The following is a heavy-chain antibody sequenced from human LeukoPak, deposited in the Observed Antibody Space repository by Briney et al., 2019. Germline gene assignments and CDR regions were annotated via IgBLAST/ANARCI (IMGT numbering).Heavy chain of an antibody. CDR3: ARDPPFWSGYPIFDY. V-gene: IGHV3-48*01. D-gene: IGHD3-3*01. J-gene: IGHJ4*02. CDR2: ISSSSSTI. CDR1: GFTFSSYS. Sequence: GGSLRLSCAASGFTFSSYSMNWVRQAPGKGLEWVSYISSSSSTIYYADSVKGRFTISRDNAKNSLYLQMNSLRAEDTAVYYCARDPPFWSGYPIFDYWGQGTLVTVSS.